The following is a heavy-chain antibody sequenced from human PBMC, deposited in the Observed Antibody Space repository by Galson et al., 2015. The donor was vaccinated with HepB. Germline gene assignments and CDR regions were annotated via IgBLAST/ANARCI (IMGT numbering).Heavy chain of an antibody. CDR2: IYSSGST. D-gene: IGHD3-16*01. CDR1: GFTVSSNY. V-gene: IGHV3-53*01. CDR3: ARDRNFWGRYGMDV. J-gene: IGHJ6*02. Sequence: SLRLSCAASGFTVSSNYMTWVRQAPGKGLEWVSVIYSSGSTYYADSVKGRFTISRDTSMNTLYLQMNSLRAEDTAVYYCARDRNFWGRYGMDVWGQGTTVTVSS.